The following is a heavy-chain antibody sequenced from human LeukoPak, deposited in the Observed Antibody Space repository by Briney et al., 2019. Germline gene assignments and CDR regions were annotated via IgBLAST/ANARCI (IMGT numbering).Heavy chain of an antibody. Sequence: PGGSLRLSCAASGFTLSSYGMHWVRQAPGKGLEWVAVIWYDGSNKYYADSVKGRFTISRDNSKNTLYLQMNSLRAEDTAVYYCASGYMATTLYWGQGTLVTVSS. V-gene: IGHV3-33*01. D-gene: IGHD5-24*01. CDR1: GFTLSSYG. J-gene: IGHJ4*02. CDR2: IWYDGSNK. CDR3: ASGYMATTLY.